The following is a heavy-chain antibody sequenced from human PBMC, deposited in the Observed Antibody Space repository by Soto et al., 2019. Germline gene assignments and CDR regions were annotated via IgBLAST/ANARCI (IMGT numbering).Heavy chain of an antibody. J-gene: IGHJ6*02. V-gene: IGHV1-3*01. CDR1: GYTFTSYA. Sequence: ASVKVSCKASGYTFTSYAMHWVRQAPGQRLEWMGWTNAGNGNTKYSQKFQGRVTITRDTSASTAYMELSSLRSEDTAVYYCARVLGSWSPGNYYYGMDVWGQGTTVTVSS. D-gene: IGHD6-13*01. CDR2: TNAGNGNT. CDR3: ARVLGSWSPGNYYYGMDV.